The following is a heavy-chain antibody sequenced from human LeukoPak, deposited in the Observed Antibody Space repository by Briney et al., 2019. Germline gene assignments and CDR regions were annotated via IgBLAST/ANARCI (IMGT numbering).Heavy chain of an antibody. V-gene: IGHV3-53*01. CDR1: GFTVSSNY. D-gene: IGHD4-17*01. J-gene: IGHJ4*02. Sequence: GGSLRLSCAASGFTVSSNYMSWVRQAPGKGLEWVSVIYSGGSTYYADSVKGRFTISRDNSRNTLYLQLNSLRGEDTAVYYCASQTTVKYYFDYWGQGTLVTVSS. CDR3: ASQTTVKYYFDY. CDR2: IYSGGST.